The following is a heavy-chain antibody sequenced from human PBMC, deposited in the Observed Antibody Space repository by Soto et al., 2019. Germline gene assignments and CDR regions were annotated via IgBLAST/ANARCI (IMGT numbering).Heavy chain of an antibody. J-gene: IGHJ4*02. D-gene: IGHD3-16*02. V-gene: IGHV3-30*18. CDR1: GFTFSSYG. CDR2: ISYDGSNK. Sequence: QVQLVESGGGVVQPGRSLRLSCAASGFTFSSYGMHWVRQAPGKGLEWVAVISYDGSNKYYADSVKGRFTISRDNSKNSLYLQRNSLRAEDTAVYYCAKSRFVWGSYRPYYFDYWGQGTLVPVSS. CDR3: AKSRFVWGSYRPYYFDY.